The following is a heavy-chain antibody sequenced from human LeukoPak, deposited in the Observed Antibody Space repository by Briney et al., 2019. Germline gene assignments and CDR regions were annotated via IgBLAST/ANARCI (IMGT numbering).Heavy chain of an antibody. CDR3: AKDAVRGRFDP. Sequence: GGSLRLSCTGSGFPFGTYAMSWVRQAPGKGLEWVSAISGGSDNTHYAESVKGRFTISRDISKSTVYLQMNSLRVEDTAVYYCAKDAVRGRFDPWGQGTLVTVSS. J-gene: IGHJ5*02. V-gene: IGHV3-23*01. CDR2: ISGGSDNT. CDR1: GFPFGTYA. D-gene: IGHD3-10*01.